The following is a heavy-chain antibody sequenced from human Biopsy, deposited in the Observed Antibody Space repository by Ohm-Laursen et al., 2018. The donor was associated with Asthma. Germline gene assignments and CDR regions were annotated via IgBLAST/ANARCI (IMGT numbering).Heavy chain of an antibody. Sequence: GTLSLTCTVSGVSISSDYWSWIRQPPGKGLEWIGHIYYSGSTYYNPFLKSRVSISLDTSKNQFSLSLTSVTAADTAVYYCARVDAIMISGDFYFYSGFDLWGQGTTVRVSS. J-gene: IGHJ6*02. D-gene: IGHD3-16*01. CDR1: GVSISSDY. V-gene: IGHV4-59*12. CDR3: ARVDAIMISGDFYFYSGFDL. CDR2: IYYSGST.